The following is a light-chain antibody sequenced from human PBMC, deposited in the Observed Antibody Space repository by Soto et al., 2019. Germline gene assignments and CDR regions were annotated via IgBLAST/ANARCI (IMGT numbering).Light chain of an antibody. J-gene: IGLJ2*01. CDR1: SSNIGAGYD. V-gene: IGLV1-40*01. CDR2: GNS. Sequence: SVLTQPPSVSGAPGQRVTISCTGSSSNIGAGYDVHWYQQLPGTAPKLLIYGNSNRPSGVPDRFSGSKSGTSASLAITGLQAEDEADYYCQSYDSSLGVVFGGGTQLTVL. CDR3: QSYDSSLGVV.